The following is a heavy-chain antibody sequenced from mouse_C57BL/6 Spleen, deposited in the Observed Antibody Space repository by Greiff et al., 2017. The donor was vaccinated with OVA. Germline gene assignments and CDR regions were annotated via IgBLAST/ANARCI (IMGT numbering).Heavy chain of an antibody. D-gene: IGHD1-1*01. CDR3: ERRIHYYGGRDAMDY. J-gene: IGHJ4*01. Sequence: QVQLQQPGTELVKPGASVKLSCKASGYTFTSYWMHWVKQRPGQGLEWIGNINPSNGGTNYNEKFKSKATLTVDKSSSTAYMQLSSLTYEDSAVYDCERRIHYYGGRDAMDYWGQGTSVTVSS. V-gene: IGHV1-53*01. CDR1: GYTFTSYW. CDR2: INPSNGGT.